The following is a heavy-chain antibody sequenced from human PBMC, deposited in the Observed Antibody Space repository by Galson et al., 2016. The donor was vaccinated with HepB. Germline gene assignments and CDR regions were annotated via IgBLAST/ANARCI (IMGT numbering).Heavy chain of an antibody. CDR3: AKDMDSAWYIHY. Sequence: SLRLSCAASGFPFGNYALSWVRQAPGKGLEWVSSVSGSYGNTYYADSVKGRFTISWANSESTLYLQMDTLRAEDTAIYYCAKDMDSAWYIHYWGQGTLVTVSS. CDR2: VSGSYGNT. D-gene: IGHD6-19*01. V-gene: IGHV3-23*01. J-gene: IGHJ4*02. CDR1: GFPFGNYA.